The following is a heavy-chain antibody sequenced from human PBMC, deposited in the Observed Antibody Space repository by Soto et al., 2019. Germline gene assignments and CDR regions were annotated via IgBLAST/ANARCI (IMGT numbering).Heavy chain of an antibody. D-gene: IGHD4-4*01. V-gene: IGHV3-23*01. Sequence: EVQLLESGGGLVQRGGSLRLSGAPSGFPFSSYVMSWVRQAPGKGLEWAAGIRGGGSNTCYADSVKGRFTISRDNSKNTLRLQMNSLGAEDTAVYYCAKDSNKYSSSLRGRDFDYWGQGIGVTVSS. CDR1: GFPFSSYV. CDR3: AKDSNKYSSSLRGRDFDY. J-gene: IGHJ4*02. CDR2: IRGGGSNT.